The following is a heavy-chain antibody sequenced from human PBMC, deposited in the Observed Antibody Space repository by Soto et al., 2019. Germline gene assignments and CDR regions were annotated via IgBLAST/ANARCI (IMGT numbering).Heavy chain of an antibody. V-gene: IGHV3-72*01. CDR3: GRVRSEAYFDY. J-gene: IGHJ4*02. Sequence: GVSLRLSCAASGFTFSDPYFDWVRQAPGKVLEWVGRARNNANSYTTEYAASVKGRFTISRDDSRNSVYLQMNSLKTEDTALYYCGRVRSEAYFDYWGQGTLVTVSS. CDR1: GFTFSDPY. CDR2: ARNNANSYTT.